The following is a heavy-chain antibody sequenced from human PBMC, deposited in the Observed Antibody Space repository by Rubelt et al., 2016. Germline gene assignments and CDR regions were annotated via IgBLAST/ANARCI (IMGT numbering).Heavy chain of an antibody. CDR1: RFTFSDYA. J-gene: IGHJ3*02. Sequence: GESGGGVVQPGGSLRLSCAASRFTFSDYALHWVRQAPGKGLEWVAVISHDGNIKYYADSVKGRFTISRDNAKNSLYLQMNSLRDEDTAMYYCARDLVGARRAFDIWGQGTMVTVSS. CDR2: ISHDGNIK. D-gene: IGHD1-26*01. CDR3: ARDLVGARRAFDI. V-gene: IGHV3-30*07.